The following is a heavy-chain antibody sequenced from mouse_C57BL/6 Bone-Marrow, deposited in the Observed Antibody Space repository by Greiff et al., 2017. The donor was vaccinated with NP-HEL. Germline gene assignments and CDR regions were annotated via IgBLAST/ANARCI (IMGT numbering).Heavy chain of an antibody. J-gene: IGHJ1*03. V-gene: IGHV1-26*01. D-gene: IGHD1-1*01. CDR3: ARRGYYGSSYGYWYFDV. CDR1: GYTFTDYY. Sequence: EVQLQQSGPELVKPGASVKISCKASGYTFTDYYMNWVKQSHGKSLEWIGDINPNNGGTSYNQKFKGKATLTVDKSSSTAYMELRSLTSEDSAVYYCARRGYYGSSYGYWYFDVWGTGTTVTVSS. CDR2: INPNNGGT.